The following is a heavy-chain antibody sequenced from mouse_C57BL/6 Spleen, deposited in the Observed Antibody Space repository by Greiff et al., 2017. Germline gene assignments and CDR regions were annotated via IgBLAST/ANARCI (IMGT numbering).Heavy chain of an antibody. J-gene: IGHJ1*03. Sequence: QVQLKESGPGLVQPSQSLSITCTVSGFSLTSYGVHWVRQSPGKGLEWLGVIWSGGSTDYNAAFISRLSISKDNSKSQVFFKMNSLQADDTAIYYCARNYGSSSYWYFDVWGTGTTVTVSS. D-gene: IGHD1-1*01. CDR1: GFSLTSYG. V-gene: IGHV2-2*01. CDR3: ARNYGSSSYWYFDV. CDR2: IWSGGST.